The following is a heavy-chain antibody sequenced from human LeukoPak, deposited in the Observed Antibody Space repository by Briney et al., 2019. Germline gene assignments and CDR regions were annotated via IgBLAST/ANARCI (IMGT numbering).Heavy chain of an antibody. Sequence: ASVKVSCKASGYTFTSYDINWVRQAPGQGLEWMGWISAYNGNTNYAQKLQGRVTMTTDTSTSTAYMELRSLRSDDTAVYYCARGGFAVAAGYFDLWGRGTLVTVSS. V-gene: IGHV1-18*01. D-gene: IGHD6-13*01. CDR1: GYTFTSYD. CDR2: ISAYNGNT. CDR3: ARGGFAVAAGYFDL. J-gene: IGHJ2*01.